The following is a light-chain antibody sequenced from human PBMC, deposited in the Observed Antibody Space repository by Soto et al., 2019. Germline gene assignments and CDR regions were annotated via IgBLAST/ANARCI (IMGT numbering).Light chain of an antibody. J-gene: IGLJ3*02. CDR1: SGHSSYI. CDR2: LEGSGTY. Sequence: QPVLTQSSSASASLGSSVNLTCTLSSGHSSYIIAWHQRQQGEAPRFLMQLEGSGTYKKGSGVPDRFSGSSSGADRYLTFSNLQSEDEADYNCETWDSNSHVFGGGTQLTVL. CDR3: ETWDSNSHV. V-gene: IGLV4-60*03.